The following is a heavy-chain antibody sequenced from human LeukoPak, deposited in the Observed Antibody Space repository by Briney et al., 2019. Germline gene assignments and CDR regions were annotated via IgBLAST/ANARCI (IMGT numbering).Heavy chain of an antibody. V-gene: IGHV3-11*06. CDR3: ARALIGYYFDY. J-gene: IGHJ4*02. CDR2: VSNSGDYI. Sequence: GGSLRLSCAASGFTFSDYYMSWIRQAPGKGLEWVSSVSNSGDYIHYADSVKGRFTISRDNSKNSLYLQMNSLRAEDTAVYYCARALIGYYFDYWGQGTLVTVSS. D-gene: IGHD2-8*01. CDR1: GFTFSDYY.